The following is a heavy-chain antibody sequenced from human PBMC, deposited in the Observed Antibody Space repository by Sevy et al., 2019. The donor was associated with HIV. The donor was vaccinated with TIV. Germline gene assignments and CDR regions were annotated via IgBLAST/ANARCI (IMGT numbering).Heavy chain of an antibody. Sequence: GGSLRLSCAASGFTFSNYWMSWVRQAPGKGLEWVANIKKDGSEKWYVDSVKGRFTISRDNAKNSLYLQMNSLRAEDTAGYYCARDCSSTSCRWGMDVWGQGTTLTVSS. V-gene: IGHV3-7*03. D-gene: IGHD2-2*01. CDR2: IKKDGSEK. CDR3: ARDCSSTSCRWGMDV. J-gene: IGHJ6*02. CDR1: GFTFSNYW.